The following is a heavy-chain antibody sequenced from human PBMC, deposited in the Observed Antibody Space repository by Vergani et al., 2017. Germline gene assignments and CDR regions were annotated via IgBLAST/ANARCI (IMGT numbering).Heavy chain of an antibody. CDR3: ARHSTVGWLEKLGWIDP. CDR2: IYYCRST. Sequence: QLQLQESGPGLVKPSATLSLICSVSGASIRSSNYHWGWIRQPPGKGLGWIASIYYCRSTYDNPSLKSRVTISVDTSKNQFSLKLSSVTAADTAVYFCARHSTVGWLEKLGWIDPWGEGILVTVAS. D-gene: IGHD6-19*01. J-gene: IGHJ5*02. V-gene: IGHV4-39*01. CDR1: GASIRSSNYH.